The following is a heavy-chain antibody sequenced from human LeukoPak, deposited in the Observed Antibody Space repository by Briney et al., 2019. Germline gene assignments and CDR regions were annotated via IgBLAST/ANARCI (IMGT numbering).Heavy chain of an antibody. CDR2: MDQDGTEK. Sequence: GGSLRLSCAASGFTFTTYWMSWVRQAPGKGLEWVANMDQDGTEKNYVDSVKGRFTISRDNAKNLLYVQMNSLRAEDTAVYYCARDRGYSTFDIWGQGTMVTVSS. CDR1: GFTFTTYW. V-gene: IGHV3-7*05. J-gene: IGHJ3*02. D-gene: IGHD2-15*01. CDR3: ARDRGYSTFDI.